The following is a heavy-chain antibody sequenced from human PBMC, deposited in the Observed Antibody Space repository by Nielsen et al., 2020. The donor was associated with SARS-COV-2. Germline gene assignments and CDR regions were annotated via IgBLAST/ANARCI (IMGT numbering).Heavy chain of an antibody. Sequence: SETLSLTCAVSGGFVSSAYWGWIRQSPGKGLEWIGSIYDGATTYYRPSLKSRVTLSIDTSKNQFSLQLTSVTAADTAVYFCVREPASQYRYTYWYFDHWGQGSLVTVSS. CDR3: VREPASQYRYTYWYFDH. J-gene: IGHJ4*02. D-gene: IGHD3-16*02. CDR1: GGFVSSAY. CDR2: IYDGATT. V-gene: IGHV4-39*07.